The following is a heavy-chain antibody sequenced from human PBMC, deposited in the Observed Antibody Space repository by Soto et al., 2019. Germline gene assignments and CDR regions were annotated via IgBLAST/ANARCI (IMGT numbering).Heavy chain of an antibody. D-gene: IGHD4-4*01. CDR3: ARGRRSYSKYYYYYMDV. CDR1: GGSFIGYY. J-gene: IGHJ6*03. Sequence: SETLSLTCAVYGGSFIGYYWSWIRQPPGKGLEWIGEINHSGSTNYNPSLKSRVTISVDTSKNQFSLKLSSVTAADTAVYYCARGRRSYSKYYYYYMDVWGKGTTVTVSS. CDR2: INHSGST. V-gene: IGHV4-34*01.